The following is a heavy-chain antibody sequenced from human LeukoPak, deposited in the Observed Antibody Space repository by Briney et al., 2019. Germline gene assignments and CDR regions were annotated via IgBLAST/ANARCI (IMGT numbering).Heavy chain of an antibody. J-gene: IGHJ4*02. CDR3: SRATFTNTWYGGY. V-gene: IGHV3-49*04. CDR1: GFTFSDYA. D-gene: IGHD3-16*01. CDR2: IRSKGYGGTT. Sequence: GRSLRLSCTTSGFTFSDYAMSWVRQAPGKGLEWVGFIRSKGYGGTTEYAASVKGRFTISRDDSKSIAYLQMNSLKTEDAAVYYCSRATFTNTWYGGYWGQGTMVTVSS.